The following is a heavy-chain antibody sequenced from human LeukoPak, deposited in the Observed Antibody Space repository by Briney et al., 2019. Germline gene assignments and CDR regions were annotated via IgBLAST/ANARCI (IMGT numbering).Heavy chain of an antibody. J-gene: IGHJ4*02. CDR3: ARTISSGWYVFI. CDR2: IIPILGIA. V-gene: IGHV1-69*02. Sequence: ASVKVSCKASGGTFSSYTISWVRQAPGQGLEWMGRIIPILGIANYAQKFQGRVTITADESTSTAYMELSSLRSEDTAVYYCARTISSGWYVFIWGQGTLVTVSS. CDR1: GGTFSSYT. D-gene: IGHD6-19*01.